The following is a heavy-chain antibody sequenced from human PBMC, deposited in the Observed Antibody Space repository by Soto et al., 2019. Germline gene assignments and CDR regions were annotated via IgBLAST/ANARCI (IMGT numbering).Heavy chain of an antibody. D-gene: IGHD2-21*01. Sequence: SETLSLTCTVSGVSIHNSHSFWAWIRQPPGKGLQFIASVYHNGGAHYNSSLKSRVTISVDTANNQVSLRMRSLTAADTAFYYCGRVVEGATRHADPDSWGQGILVTVSS. CDR1: GVSIHNSHSF. CDR2: VYHNGGA. J-gene: IGHJ5*01. CDR3: GRVVEGATRHADPDS. V-gene: IGHV4-39*01.